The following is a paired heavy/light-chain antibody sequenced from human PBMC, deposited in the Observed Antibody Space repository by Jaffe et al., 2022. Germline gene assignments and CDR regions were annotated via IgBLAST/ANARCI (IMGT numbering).Light chain of an antibody. CDR3: QQYGSSPR. V-gene: IGKV3-20*01. Sequence: EIVLTQSPGTLSLSPGERATLSCRASQSVSSSYLAWYQQKPGQAPRLLIYGASSRATGIPDRFSGSGSGTDFTLTISRLEPEDFAVYYCQQYGSSPRFGQGTKLEIK. J-gene: IGKJ2*03. CDR1: QSVSSSY. CDR2: GAS.
Heavy chain of an antibody. CDR3: ARSPIARGWGLYYYYYMDV. D-gene: IGHD3-10*01. J-gene: IGHJ6*03. CDR1: GFTFDDYA. V-gene: IGHV3-9*01. Sequence: EVQLVESGGGLVQPGRSLRLSCAASGFTFDDYAMHWVRQAPGKGLEWVSGISWNSGSIGYADSVKGRFTISRDNAKNSLYLQMNSLRAEDTALYYCARSPIARGWGLYYYYYMDVWGKGTTVTVSS. CDR2: ISWNSGSI.